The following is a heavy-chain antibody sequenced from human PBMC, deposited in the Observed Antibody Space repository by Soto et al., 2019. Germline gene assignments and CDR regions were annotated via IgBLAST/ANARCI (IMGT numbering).Heavy chain of an antibody. CDR2: IIPILGIA. CDR3: ARAQSHYDILTNFDY. V-gene: IGHV1-69*04. CDR1: GGTFSSYP. J-gene: IGHJ4*02. Sequence: ASVKVSCKASGGTFSSYPISWVRQAPGQGLEWMGRIIPILGIANYAQKFQGRVTITADKSTSTAYMELSSLRSEDTAVYYCARAQSHYDILTNFDYWGEGTLVNVS. D-gene: IGHD3-9*01.